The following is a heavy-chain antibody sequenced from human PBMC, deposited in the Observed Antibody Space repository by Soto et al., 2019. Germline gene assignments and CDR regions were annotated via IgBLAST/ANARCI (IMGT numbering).Heavy chain of an antibody. D-gene: IGHD2-15*01. J-gene: IGHJ6*02. CDR2: IIPIFGTA. V-gene: IGHV1-69*05. CDR1: GGTFSSYA. Sequence: QVQLVQSGAEVKKPGSSVKVSCKASGGTFSSYAISWVRQAPGQGLEWMGGIIPIFGTANYAQKFQGRVTXTXXXSXXTAYMEMSSLSSEGTAVYCCARHPGGRGYYYGMDVWGQGTTVTVSS. CDR3: ARHPGGRGYYYGMDV.